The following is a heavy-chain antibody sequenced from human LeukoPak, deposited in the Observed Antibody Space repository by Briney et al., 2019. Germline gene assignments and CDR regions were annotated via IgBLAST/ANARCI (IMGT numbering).Heavy chain of an antibody. CDR1: GFTFSRYW. J-gene: IGHJ6*02. CDR3: ATTTAAGTYYGMDV. D-gene: IGHD6-13*01. CDR2: INSDGSSP. V-gene: IGHV3-74*01. Sequence: GGSLRLSCAASGFTFSRYWMHWVRQAPGKGLVWVSRINSDGSSPSYADSVKGRFTISRDNAKNTLYLQMNSLRVEDTAVYYCATTTAAGTYYGMDVWGQGTTVTVSS.